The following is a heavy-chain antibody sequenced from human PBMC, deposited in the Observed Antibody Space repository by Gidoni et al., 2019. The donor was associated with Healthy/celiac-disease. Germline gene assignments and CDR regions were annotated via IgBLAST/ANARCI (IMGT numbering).Heavy chain of an antibody. V-gene: IGHV3-33*01. J-gene: IGHJ4*02. Sequence: QVKLVESGGGVVQPGRSRRLSCAASGFTFRSEGMHWVRQAPGKGLEWVAVIWYDGSNKSSADSVKGRFTISRDNSKNTLYLQMNSLRAEDTAVYYCARDRAGYQTEPLGYFDYWGQGTLVTVSS. D-gene: IGHD2-2*01. CDR1: GFTFRSEG. CDR3: ARDRAGYQTEPLGYFDY. CDR2: IWYDGSNK.